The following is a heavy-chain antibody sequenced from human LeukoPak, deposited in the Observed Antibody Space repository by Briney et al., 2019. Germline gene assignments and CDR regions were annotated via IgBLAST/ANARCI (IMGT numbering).Heavy chain of an antibody. Sequence: SETLSLTFTVSGGSISSYSWSWIRQPAGKGLEWIGRISTSGSTNYNPTLKSRVTMSVDTSKNQFSLKLSSVTAADTAVYYCARDQLEYYILTGVYYYYCMDVWGQGTTVTVSS. CDR3: ARDQLEYYILTGVYYYYCMDV. V-gene: IGHV4-4*07. D-gene: IGHD3-9*01. CDR2: ISTSGST. CDR1: GGSISSYS. J-gene: IGHJ6*02.